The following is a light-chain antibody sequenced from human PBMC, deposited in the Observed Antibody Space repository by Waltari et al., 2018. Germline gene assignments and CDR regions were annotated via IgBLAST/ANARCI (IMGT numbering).Light chain of an antibody. CDR3: QQYSSSPNT. CDR1: QILSSTY. J-gene: IGKJ2*01. CDR2: GVS. V-gene: IGKV3-20*01. Sequence: IVLTQSPGTLSLSPGERATLSCRASQILSSTYLAWYQQKSGQAPRPLVFGVSNRATGIPDRFSGSGSGTDFTLTINRLEPEDFAVYFCQQYSSSPNTFGQGTKLEI.